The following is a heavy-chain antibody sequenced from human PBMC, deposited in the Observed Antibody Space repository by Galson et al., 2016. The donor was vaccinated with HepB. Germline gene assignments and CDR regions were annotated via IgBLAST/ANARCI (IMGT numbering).Heavy chain of an antibody. CDR2: ISYDGNHK. J-gene: IGHJ3*02. CDR3: VKEGYCFFSDCDNSTPTDAFDI. CDR1: GFTFSNYD. V-gene: IGHV3-30*18. Sequence: SLRLSCAASGFTFSNYDSHWVRQAPGKGLEWVALISYDGNHKYYADSVKGRFTISRDSSKNTLYLQMDSLRAEDTAVYYCVKEGYCFFSDCDNSTPTDAFDIWGQGTMVTLSS. D-gene: IGHD1-26*01.